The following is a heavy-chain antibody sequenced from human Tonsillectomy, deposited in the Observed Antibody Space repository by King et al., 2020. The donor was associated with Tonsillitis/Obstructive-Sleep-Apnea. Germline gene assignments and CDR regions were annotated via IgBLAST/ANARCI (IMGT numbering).Heavy chain of an antibody. CDR1: GFTFSSYE. CDR3: ARGGSSTENYVYYYMDV. Sequence: VQLVESGGGLVQPGGSLRLSCAASGFTFSSYEMNWVRQAPGKGLEWVSYISSSASTIYYADSVKGRFTISRDNAKNSLYLQIHSLRAEDTAVYYCARGGSSTENYVYYYMDVWGKGTTVTVSS. CDR2: ISSSASTI. D-gene: IGHD2-2*01. J-gene: IGHJ6*03. V-gene: IGHV3-48*03.